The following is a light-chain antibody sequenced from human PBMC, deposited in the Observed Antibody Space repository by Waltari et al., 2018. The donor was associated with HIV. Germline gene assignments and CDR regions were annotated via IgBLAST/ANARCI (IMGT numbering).Light chain of an antibody. CDR3: QSYDSSLSGWV. CDR1: SPNTGEGPD. CDR2: GNS. J-gene: IGLJ3*02. V-gene: IGLV1-40*01. Sequence: QSVLTQPPSVSGAPGPRVTISCTGSSPNTGEGPDVQRYQQLPGTAPKLLIYGNSNRPSGVPDRFSGSKSGTSASLAITGLQAEDEADYYCQSYDSSLSGWVFGGGTKLTVL.